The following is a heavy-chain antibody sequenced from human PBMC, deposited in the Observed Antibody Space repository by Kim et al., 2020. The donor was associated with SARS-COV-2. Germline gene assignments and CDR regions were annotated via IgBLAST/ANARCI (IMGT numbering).Heavy chain of an antibody. V-gene: IGHV6-1*01. J-gene: IGHJ3*02. D-gene: IGHD6-13*01. CDR3: ARDQVRDSSWYFDAFDI. CDR1: GDSVSSNSAA. Sequence: SQTLSLTCAISGDSVSSNSAAWNWIRQSPSRGLEWLGRPYYRSKWYNDYAVSVKSRITINPDTSKNQFSLQLNSVTPEDTAVYYCARDQVRDSSWYFDAFDICGQGTLVTGSS. CDR2: PYYRSKWYN.